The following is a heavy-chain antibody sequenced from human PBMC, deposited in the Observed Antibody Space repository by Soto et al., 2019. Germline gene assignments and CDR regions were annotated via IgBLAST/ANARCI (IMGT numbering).Heavy chain of an antibody. J-gene: IGHJ4*02. D-gene: IGHD6-19*01. CDR2: ISSSSSTI. CDR3: ARDPYSSGRYETDY. V-gene: IGHV3-48*02. Sequence: SLRLSCAASGFTFSSYSMNWVRQAPGKGLEWVSYISSSSSTIYYADSVKGRFTISRDNAKNSLYLQMNSLRDEDTAVYYCARDPYSSGRYETDYWGQGTLVTSPQ. CDR1: GFTFSSYS.